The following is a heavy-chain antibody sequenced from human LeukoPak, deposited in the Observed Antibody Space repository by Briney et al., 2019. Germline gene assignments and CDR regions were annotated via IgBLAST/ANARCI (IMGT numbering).Heavy chain of an antibody. Sequence: SETLSLTCTVSGGSITSHYWSWIRQPPGKGLEWIGYFYYSGSTNYNPSLESRVTIPVDTSRAHFYLKLSSVTAADTAVYYCARSGGRDGYNFGYWGPGTLVTVSS. CDR2: FYYSGST. J-gene: IGHJ4*02. D-gene: IGHD5-24*01. CDR3: ARSGGRDGYNFGY. V-gene: IGHV4-59*08. CDR1: GGSITSHY.